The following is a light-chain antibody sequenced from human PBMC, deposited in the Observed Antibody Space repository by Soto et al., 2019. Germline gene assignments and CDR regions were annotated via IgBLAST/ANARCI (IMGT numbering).Light chain of an antibody. CDR1: QSVSNN. Sequence: ILMTQSPATLSVSPGERATLSRRASQSVSNNLAWYQQKPGQAPRLLVYGASTRATDIPARFSGSGSGTEFTLTISSLQSEDFALYYCQQYANWWTFGQGTKVDI. CDR2: GAS. J-gene: IGKJ1*01. V-gene: IGKV3-15*01. CDR3: QQYANWWT.